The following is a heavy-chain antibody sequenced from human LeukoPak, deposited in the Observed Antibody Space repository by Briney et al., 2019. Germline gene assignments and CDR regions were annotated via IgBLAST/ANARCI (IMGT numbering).Heavy chain of an antibody. Sequence: SETLSLTCTVSGGSISSYYWSWIRQPPGKGLEWIGFISYSGSSNYNLALESRVTISVDTSKNQFSLKLGSVTAADTAVYYCAKDPYSSSWCEYDYWGQGTLVTVSS. CDR3: AKDPYSSSWCEYDY. D-gene: IGHD6-13*01. J-gene: IGHJ4*02. V-gene: IGHV4-59*12. CDR2: ISYSGSS. CDR1: GGSISSYY.